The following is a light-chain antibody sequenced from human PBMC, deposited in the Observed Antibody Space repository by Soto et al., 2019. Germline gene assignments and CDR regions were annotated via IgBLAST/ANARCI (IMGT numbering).Light chain of an antibody. CDR1: QSISSY. Sequence: DIQMTQSPYSLSASVGDRVTITCRASQSISSYLSWYQQKPGKAPKLLIYEASSLEKGVPARFGGSGSGTEFTLTISSLQPEDSATYYCQQSFSTPQTFGGGTKVDIK. V-gene: IGKV1-39*01. J-gene: IGKJ4*01. CDR2: EAS. CDR3: QQSFSTPQT.